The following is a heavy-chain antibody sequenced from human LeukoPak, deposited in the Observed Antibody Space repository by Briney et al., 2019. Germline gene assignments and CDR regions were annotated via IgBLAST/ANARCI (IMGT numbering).Heavy chain of an antibody. J-gene: IGHJ4*02. Sequence: GGSLRLSCAASGFTFSSYAMSWVRQAPGKGLEWVSAISGSGGSTYYADSVKGRFTISRDKSKNTLYLQMNSLRAEDTAVYYCAKVDGRYIVVVVAATPSYFDYWGQGTLVTVSS. V-gene: IGHV3-23*01. CDR2: ISGSGGST. CDR3: AKVDGRYIVVVVAATPSYFDY. CDR1: GFTFSSYA. D-gene: IGHD2-15*01.